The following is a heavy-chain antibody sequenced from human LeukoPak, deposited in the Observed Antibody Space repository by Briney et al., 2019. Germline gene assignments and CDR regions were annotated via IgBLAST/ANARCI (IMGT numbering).Heavy chain of an antibody. CDR2: IIPIFGIA. J-gene: IGHJ5*02. CDR3: ARDRVEPGFTTPFDP. CDR1: GGTFSSYA. D-gene: IGHD1-14*01. V-gene: IGHV1-69*04. Sequence: SVKDSCKASGGTFSSYAISWVRPAPGQGLEWMGRIIPIFGIANYAQKFQGRVTITADKSTSTAYMELSSLRSEDTAVYYCARDRVEPGFTTPFDPWGQGTLVTVSS.